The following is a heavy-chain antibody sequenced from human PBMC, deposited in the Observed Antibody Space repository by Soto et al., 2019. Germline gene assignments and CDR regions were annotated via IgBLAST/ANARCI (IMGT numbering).Heavy chain of an antibody. CDR3: TRAAAPYCCDSCGYYYSDS. CDR2: IRNTAYGESA. Sequence: GGSLRLSCIAAGFMLGDYALSWLRHAPGQGQEWVGFIRNTAYGESADYVASGKGRCTISRDDTKSIAYLQLNSLKTEHTAVYYCTRAAAPYCCDSCGYYYSDSRRQGTLVTVSS. CDR1: GFMLGDYA. J-gene: IGHJ4*02. V-gene: IGHV3-49*03. D-gene: IGHD3-22*01.